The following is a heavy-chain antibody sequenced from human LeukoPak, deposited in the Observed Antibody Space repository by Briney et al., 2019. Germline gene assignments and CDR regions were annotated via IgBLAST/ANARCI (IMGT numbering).Heavy chain of an antibody. CDR1: GGSISSGDYY. Sequence: SETLSLTCTVSGGSISSGDYYWSWIRQPPGKGLEWIGYIYYSGSTYYNPSLKSRVTISVDTSKNQFSLKLSSVTAADTAVYYCASTFGGVIALYGMDVWGKGTTVTVPS. CDR3: ASTFGGVIALYGMDV. D-gene: IGHD3-16*02. J-gene: IGHJ6*04. V-gene: IGHV4-30-4*01. CDR2: IYYSGST.